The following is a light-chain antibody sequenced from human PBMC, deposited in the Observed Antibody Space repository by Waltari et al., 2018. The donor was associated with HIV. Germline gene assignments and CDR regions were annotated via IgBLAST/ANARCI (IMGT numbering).Light chain of an antibody. CDR2: QND. CDR3: SAWDDKLTALV. V-gene: IGLV1-47*01. Sequence: QSVLTQPPSASGTPGLRVTISCSGNSYNIGNNFVSWYQQVPGMAPKLLIYQNDQRPSGVPDRFSGSKSGTSASLAISGLRSEDEADYYCSAWDDKLTALVFGGGTKLTDL. J-gene: IGLJ2*01. CDR1: SYNIGNNF.